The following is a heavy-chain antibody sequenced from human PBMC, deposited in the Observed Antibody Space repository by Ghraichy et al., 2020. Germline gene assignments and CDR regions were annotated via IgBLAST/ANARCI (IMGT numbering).Heavy chain of an antibody. CDR1: GDSVSSTSAA. D-gene: IGHD5/OR15-5a*01. CDR3: ARVKFSVVDL. CDR2: TYYRSKWYN. Sequence: SETLSLTCAISGDSVSSTSAAWNWIRQSPSRGLEWLGRTYYRSKWYNDSAVSVRSRITINPDTSKNQFSLQLTSVTPEDTAVYYCARVKFSVVDLWGPGTLVTVSS. J-gene: IGHJ4*02. V-gene: IGHV6-1*01.